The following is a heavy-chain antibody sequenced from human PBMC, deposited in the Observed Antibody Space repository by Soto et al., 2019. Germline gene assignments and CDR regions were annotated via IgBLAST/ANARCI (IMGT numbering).Heavy chain of an antibody. CDR2: INHSGST. CDR1: GGSFSGYY. J-gene: IGHJ4*02. CDR3: ARAYSSSSFFDS. V-gene: IGHV4-34*01. Sequence: PSETLSLTCAVYGGSFSGYYWSWIRQPPGKGLEWIGEINHSGSTNYNPSLKSRVTISVDTSKNQFSLKLSSVTAADTAVYYCARAYSSSSFFDSWGQGTLVTVSS. D-gene: IGHD6-13*01.